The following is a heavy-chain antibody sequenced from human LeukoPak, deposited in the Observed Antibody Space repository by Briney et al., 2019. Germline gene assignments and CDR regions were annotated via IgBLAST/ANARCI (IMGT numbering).Heavy chain of an antibody. D-gene: IGHD6-19*01. V-gene: IGHV3-7*01. CDR2: IKEDDSEK. Sequence: PGGSLRLSCVASGITFSNSWMGWARQVPGKGLEWVAGIKEDDSEKNYVDSVKGRFTISRDNAKSSLYLQMNSLKVDDTAVYYCARGSGWIFDYWGQGTLVTVSS. CDR1: GITFSNSW. CDR3: ARGSGWIFDY. J-gene: IGHJ4*02.